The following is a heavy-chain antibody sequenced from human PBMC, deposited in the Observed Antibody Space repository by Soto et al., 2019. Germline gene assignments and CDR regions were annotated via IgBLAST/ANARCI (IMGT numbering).Heavy chain of an antibody. J-gene: IGHJ6*02. CDR2: INHSGNT. CDR3: ASCGPAVLNGFNYHGMDV. D-gene: IGHD2-2*01. Sequence: LTCSIYGGSFSGYYWSWIRQPPGKGLEGIGEINHSGNTNYNPSLKSRVTISVVTSNNQFSLNLTSVTAADTAVYYCASCGPAVLNGFNYHGMDVWGQGTTVTVSS. V-gene: IGHV4-34*01. CDR1: GGSFSGYY.